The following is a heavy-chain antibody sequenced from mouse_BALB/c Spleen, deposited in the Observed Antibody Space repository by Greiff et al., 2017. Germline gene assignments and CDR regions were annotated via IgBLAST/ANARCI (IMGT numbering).Heavy chain of an antibody. CDR2: INPSSGYT. D-gene: IGHD2-3*01. Sequence: VQLQESAAELARPGASVKMSCKASGYTFTSYTMHWVKQRPGQGLEWIGYINPSSGYTEYNQKFKDKTTLTADKSSSTAYMQLSSLTSEDSAVYYCARRWLLRGDWFAYWGQGTLVTVSA. V-gene: IGHV1-4*02. CDR3: ARRWLLRGDWFAY. J-gene: IGHJ3*01. CDR1: GYTFTSYT.